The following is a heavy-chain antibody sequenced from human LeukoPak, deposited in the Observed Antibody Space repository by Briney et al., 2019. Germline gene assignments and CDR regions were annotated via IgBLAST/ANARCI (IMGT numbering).Heavy chain of an antibody. CDR2: IIPIFGTA. CDR3: ARATIFGVVIKPYYFDY. CDR1: GGTFSSYA. Sequence: SVKVSCKASGGTFSSYAISWVRQAPGQGLEWMGGIIPIFGTANYAQKFQGRVTITADKSTSTAYMELSSLRSEDTAVYYCARATIFGVVIKPYYFDYWGQGTLVTVSS. J-gene: IGHJ4*02. D-gene: IGHD3-3*01. V-gene: IGHV1-69*06.